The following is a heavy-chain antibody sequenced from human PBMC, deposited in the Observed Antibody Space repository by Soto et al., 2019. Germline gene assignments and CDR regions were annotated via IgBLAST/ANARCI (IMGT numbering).Heavy chain of an antibody. J-gene: IGHJ6*02. CDR3: ASALLSSGYYYYYYYGMDV. D-gene: IGHD3-22*01. CDR2: IIPIFGTA. CDR1: GGTFSSYA. V-gene: IGHV1-69*13. Sequence: SVKVSCKASGGTFSSYAISWVRQAPGQGLEWMGGIIPIFGTANYAQKFQGRVTITADESTSTAYMELSSLRSEDTAVYYCASALLSSGYYYYYYYGMDVWGQGTTVTVSS.